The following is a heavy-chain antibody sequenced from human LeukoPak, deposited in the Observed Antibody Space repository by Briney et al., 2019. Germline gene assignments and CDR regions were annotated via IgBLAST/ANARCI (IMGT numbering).Heavy chain of an antibody. CDR2: INAGNGNT. V-gene: IGHV1-3*01. J-gene: IGHJ6*04. CDR3: ARSVREAVQLERRDYHYGMDV. Sequence: ASVKVSCKASGYTFTSYAMHWVRQAPGQRLEWMGWINAGNGNTKYSQKFQGRVTITRDTSASTAYMELSSLRSEDTAVYYCARSVREAVQLERRDYHYGMDVWGKGTTVTVSS. CDR1: GYTFTSYA. D-gene: IGHD1-1*01.